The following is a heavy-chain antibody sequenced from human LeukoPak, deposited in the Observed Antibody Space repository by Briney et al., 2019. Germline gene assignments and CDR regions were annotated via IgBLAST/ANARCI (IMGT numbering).Heavy chain of an antibody. V-gene: IGHV1-8*02. CDR1: GYTFTSYG. Sequence: GASVKVSCKASGYTFTSYGISWVRQATGQGLEWMGWMNPHSDNTAYAQKFQGRVTMTRNTSISTAYMELTSLRSEDTAVYYCARGRTTLVRTIGGMDVWGQGTTVTVSS. CDR3: ARGRTTLVRTIGGMDV. D-gene: IGHD3-10*01. J-gene: IGHJ6*02. CDR2: MNPHSDNT.